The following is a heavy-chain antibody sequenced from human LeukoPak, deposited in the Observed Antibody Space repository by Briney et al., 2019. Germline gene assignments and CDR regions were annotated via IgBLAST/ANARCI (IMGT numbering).Heavy chain of an antibody. CDR2: IRSKANSYAT. Sequence: GGSLRLSCAASGFTFSGSAMHWVRQASGKGLEWVGRIRSKANSYATAYAASVKGRFTISRDDSKNTAYLQMNSLKTEDTAVYYCTRPGGAAAGTTGSYYFDYWGQGTLVTVSS. D-gene: IGHD6-13*01. CDR3: TRPGGAAAGTTGSYYFDY. V-gene: IGHV3-73*01. J-gene: IGHJ4*02. CDR1: GFTFSGSA.